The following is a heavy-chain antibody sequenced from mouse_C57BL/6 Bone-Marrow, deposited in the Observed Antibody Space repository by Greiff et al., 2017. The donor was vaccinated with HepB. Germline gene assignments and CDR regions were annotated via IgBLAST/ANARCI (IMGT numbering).Heavy chain of an antibody. D-gene: IGHD2-5*01. J-gene: IGHJ1*03. Sequence: EVQLQQSGPGLAKPSQTLSLTCSVTGYSITSDYWNWIRKFPGSKLEYMGYISYSGSTYYNPSLKSRISITRDTSKNQYYLQLNSVTTEDTATYYCARWDYSKSLNWYFDVWGTGTTVTVSS. V-gene: IGHV3-8*01. CDR2: ISYSGST. CDR3: ARWDYSKSLNWYFDV. CDR1: GYSITSDY.